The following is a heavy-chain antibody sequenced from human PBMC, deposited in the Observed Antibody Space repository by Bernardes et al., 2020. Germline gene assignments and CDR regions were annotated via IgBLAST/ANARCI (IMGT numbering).Heavy chain of an antibody. CDR3: AKDTGLGYYYYGMDV. CDR1: GFTFSSYA. J-gene: IGHJ6*02. CDR2: ISGSGGST. V-gene: IGHV3-23*01. D-gene: IGHD3-16*01. Sequence: GGSLRLSCAASGFTFSSYAMSWVHQAPGKGLEWVSAISGSGGSTYYADSVKGRFTISRDNSKNTLYLQMNSLRAEDTAVYYCAKDTGLGYYYYGMDVWGQGTTVTVSS.